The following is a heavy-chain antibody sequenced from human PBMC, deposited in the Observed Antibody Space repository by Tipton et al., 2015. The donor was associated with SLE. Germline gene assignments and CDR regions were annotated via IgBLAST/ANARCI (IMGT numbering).Heavy chain of an antibody. V-gene: IGHV3-30*02. CDR3: AKDFTNYGMDV. CDR2: IRPDGSHE. CDR1: GFSLSGYG. J-gene: IGHJ6*02. Sequence: SLRLSCAASGFSLSGYGMQWVRQAPGKGLEWLTFIRPDGSHESYGDSVKGRFTIARDTSKNTLFLQMKSLRVDDTGVYYCAKDFTNYGMDVWGQGTTVTVSS. D-gene: IGHD3-16*01.